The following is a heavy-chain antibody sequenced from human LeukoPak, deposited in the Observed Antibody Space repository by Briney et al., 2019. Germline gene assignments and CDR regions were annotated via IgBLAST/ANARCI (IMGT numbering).Heavy chain of an antibody. D-gene: IGHD3-10*01. CDR1: GFTFSRYP. CDR3: AKEDSGSGSIDWYFDL. Sequence: GGSLRLSCSASGFTFSRYPMHWVRQAPGKGLEYVSAISGNGGSTYYADSVKGRFTISRDNSKNTLYLQMNSLRAEDTAVYYCAKEDSGSGSIDWYFDLRGRGTLVTVSS. J-gene: IGHJ2*01. CDR2: ISGNGGST. V-gene: IGHV3-64*04.